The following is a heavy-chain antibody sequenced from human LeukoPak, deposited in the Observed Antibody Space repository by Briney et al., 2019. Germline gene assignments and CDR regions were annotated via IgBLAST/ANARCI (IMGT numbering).Heavy chain of an antibody. CDR1: GFSLRSFW. CDR2: INQEGSEK. D-gene: IGHD3-3*01. CDR3: VRVRFLEWSDY. J-gene: IGHJ4*02. V-gene: IGHV3-7*01. Sequence: PGGSLRLSCEPSGFSLRSFWMTWVRQAPGKGPEWVANINQEGSEKYYGDSVKGRFTISRDNAKNTLYLEMNSLRAEDTAVYYCVRVRFLEWSDYWGQGTLVTVSS.